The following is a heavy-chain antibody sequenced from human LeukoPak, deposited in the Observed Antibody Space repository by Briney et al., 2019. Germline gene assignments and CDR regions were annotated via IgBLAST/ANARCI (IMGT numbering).Heavy chain of an antibody. CDR1: GFTFDDYG. CDR3: AKDREGYSYGYYYYYMDV. J-gene: IGHJ6*03. D-gene: IGHD5-18*01. CDR2: INWNGGST. Sequence: GGSLRLSCAASGFTFDDYGMSWVRQAPGKGLEWVSGINWNGGSTGYADSVKGRFTISRDNAKNSLYLQMNSLRAEDTALYYCAKDREGYSYGYYYYYMDVWGKGTTVTVSS. V-gene: IGHV3-20*04.